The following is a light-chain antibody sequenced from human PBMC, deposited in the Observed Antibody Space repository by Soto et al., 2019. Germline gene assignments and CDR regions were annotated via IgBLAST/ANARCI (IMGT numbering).Light chain of an antibody. CDR2: GAS. CDR1: QSVSSSS. Sequence: ENVMKQSPGTLSLSTGDRATLSCRASQSVSSSSLSWYQQKPGQAPRLLIYGASTREPGIPARFSGSGSGTDFTLTISSLQPEDFAVYYCPQDYNLPLTFGGGANVDI. V-gene: IGKV3D-7*01. CDR3: PQDYNLPLT. J-gene: IGKJ4*01.